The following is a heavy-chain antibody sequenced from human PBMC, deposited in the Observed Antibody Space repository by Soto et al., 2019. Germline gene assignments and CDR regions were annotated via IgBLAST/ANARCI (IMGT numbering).Heavy chain of an antibody. CDR2: TYYRSKWYN. D-gene: IGHD2-8*01. CDR3: SIFFFFPNGVCYRPFDY. V-gene: IGHV6-1*01. J-gene: IGHJ4*02. CDR1: GDSVSSNSAA. Sequence: TLSLTCAISGDSVSSNSAAWNWIRQSPSRGLEWLGRTYYRSKWYNDYSVSVKSRITINPDTSKNQFSLQLNSVTPEDTAVYYWSIFFFFPNGVCYRPFDYWGQGTLVTVSS.